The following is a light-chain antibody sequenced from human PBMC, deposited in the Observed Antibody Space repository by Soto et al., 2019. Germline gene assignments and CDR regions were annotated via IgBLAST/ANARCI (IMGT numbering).Light chain of an antibody. CDR3: QQYNNWPPANT. CDR2: GAS. V-gene: IGKV3-15*01. J-gene: IGKJ2*01. Sequence: EIVMTQSPATLSVSPGERATLSCGASQSVSSNLAWYQQKPGQAPRLLIYGASTRATGIPARFSGSGSGTEFTLTISSLQSEDFAVYYCQQYNNWPPANTFGQGTKREIK. CDR1: QSVSSN.